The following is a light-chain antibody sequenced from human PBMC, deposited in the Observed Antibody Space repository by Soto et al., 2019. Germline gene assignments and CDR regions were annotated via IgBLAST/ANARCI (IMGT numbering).Light chain of an antibody. J-gene: IGKJ3*01. CDR3: QQRSSWPLT. V-gene: IGKV1-5*03. CDR1: QSISAW. Sequence: DSHITHSPSTFFSCFADTVSINGRASQSISAWLAWYQQKPGKDPRLLIYKASTLEIGAPSRFSGSGSGTEFTLTISSLEPEDFAVYYCQQRSSWPLTFGPGTKVDIK. CDR2: KAS.